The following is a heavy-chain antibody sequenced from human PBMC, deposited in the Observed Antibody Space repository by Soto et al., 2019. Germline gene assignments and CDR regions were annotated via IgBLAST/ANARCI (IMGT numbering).Heavy chain of an antibody. Sequence: AAVKASCKACGYTFTASYMHWGRQAPGQGLEWMGWINPNSGGTNFAQKFQGRVTMTRDTSINTAYMELTRLRSDDTAGYYCGRSVISRESFYYYVMYGWGQGSTVTGSS. V-gene: IGHV1-2*02. CDR2: INPNSGGT. CDR3: GRSVISRESFYYYVMYG. D-gene: IGHD3-16*02. J-gene: IGHJ6*01. CDR1: GYTFTASY.